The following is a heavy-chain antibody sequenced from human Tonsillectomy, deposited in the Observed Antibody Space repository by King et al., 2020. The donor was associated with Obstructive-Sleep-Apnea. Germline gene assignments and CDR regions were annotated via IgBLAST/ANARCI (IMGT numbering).Heavy chain of an antibody. Sequence: VQLVESGGGVVQPGRSLRLSCAASGFTFSSYGMHWVRQAPGKGLEWVAFIRYDGSNKYYADSVKGRFTISRDNSKNTLYLQMNSLRAEDTAVYYCAKFADYYDASGSVWSGGMDVWGQGTTVTVSS. J-gene: IGHJ6*02. CDR1: GFTFSSYG. CDR2: IRYDGSNK. V-gene: IGHV3-30*02. D-gene: IGHD3-10*01. CDR3: AKFADYYDASGSVWSGGMDV.